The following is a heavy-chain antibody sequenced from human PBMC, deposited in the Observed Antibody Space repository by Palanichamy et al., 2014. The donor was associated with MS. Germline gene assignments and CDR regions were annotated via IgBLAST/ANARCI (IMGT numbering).Heavy chain of an antibody. CDR2: IYYSGST. CDR3: ARRPYSSSNYYYGMDV. CDR1: GGSISSSSYY. J-gene: IGHJ6*02. D-gene: IGHD6-6*01. V-gene: IGHV4-39*01. Sequence: QLQLQDRGPGLVKPSETLSLTCTVSGGSISSSSYYWGWIRQPPGKGLEWIGSIYYSGSTYYNPSLKSRVTISVDTSKNQFSLKLSSVTAADTAVYYCARRPYSSSNYYYGMDVWGQGTTVTVSS.